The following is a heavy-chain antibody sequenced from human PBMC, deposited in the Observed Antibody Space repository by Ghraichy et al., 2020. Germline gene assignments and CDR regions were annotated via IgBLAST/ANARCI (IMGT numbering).Heavy chain of an antibody. CDR3: AGSPRRILTTGPPSYWFDP. Sequence: SETLSLTCAVYGGSFSAYYWSWIRQPPGKGLEWIGEINHSGSTNYKPSLKSRVTISEDTSKNQFSLKLSSVTAADTAVYYCAGSPRRILTTGPPSYWFDPWGQGTLVTVSS. J-gene: IGHJ5*02. CDR2: INHSGST. D-gene: IGHD4-17*01. CDR1: GGSFSAYY. V-gene: IGHV4-34*01.